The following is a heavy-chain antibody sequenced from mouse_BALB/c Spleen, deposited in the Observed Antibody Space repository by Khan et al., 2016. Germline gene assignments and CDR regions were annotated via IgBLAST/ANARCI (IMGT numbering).Heavy chain of an antibody. CDR2: ISDDGSYT. CDR1: GFTFSDYY. CDR3: AREGLRRGFAY. D-gene: IGHD2-4*01. Sequence: EVELVESGGGLVKPGGSLKLSCAASGFTFSDYYMYWVRQTPEKRLEWVATISDDGSYTYYPDSVKGRFTISRDNAKNNLYLQMSSLKSEDTAMYYGAREGLRRGFAYWGQGTLVTVSA. J-gene: IGHJ3*01. V-gene: IGHV5-4*02.